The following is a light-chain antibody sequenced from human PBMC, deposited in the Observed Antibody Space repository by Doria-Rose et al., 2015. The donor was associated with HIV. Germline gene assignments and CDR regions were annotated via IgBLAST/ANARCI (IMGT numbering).Light chain of an antibody. CDR2: DGS. J-gene: IGKJ1*01. V-gene: IGKV3-20*01. Sequence: MTQSPGTLSLSPGERATLSCRASQSFSSTYLAWYQQKPGQAPSLLIYDGSTRATGIPDRFSASGSGTDFTLTINRLEPEDFALYYCHQYGTSWTFGQGTKVEI. CDR1: QSFSSTY. CDR3: HQYGTSWT.